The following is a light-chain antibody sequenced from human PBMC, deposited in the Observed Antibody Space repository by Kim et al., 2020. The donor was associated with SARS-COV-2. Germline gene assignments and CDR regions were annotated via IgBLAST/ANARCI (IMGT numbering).Light chain of an antibody. CDR1: QSVSSY. CDR3: QQYNNWTWT. J-gene: IGKJ1*01. Sequence: VSPGERATLSCRASQSVSSYLAWYQQKPGQAPRLLIYGASTRATGIPARFSGSGSGTEFTLTISSLQSEDFAVYYCQQYNNWTWTFGQGTKVDIK. CDR2: GAS. V-gene: IGKV3-15*01.